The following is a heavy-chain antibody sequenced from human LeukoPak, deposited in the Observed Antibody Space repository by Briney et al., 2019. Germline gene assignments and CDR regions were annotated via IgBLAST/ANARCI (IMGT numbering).Heavy chain of an antibody. D-gene: IGHD3-22*01. V-gene: IGHV3-7*03. CDR3: ARANDHYYDSSAHSLGDY. CDR2: IKQDGGER. Sequence: GGSLRLSCAASGFTFSNYWMNWVRQVPGKGLEWVATIKQDGGERYYVDSVEGRFTISRDNGKTSVYLQMNSLRADDTAVYYCARANDHYYDSSAHSLGDYWGQGTLVTVSS. J-gene: IGHJ4*02. CDR1: GFTFSNYW.